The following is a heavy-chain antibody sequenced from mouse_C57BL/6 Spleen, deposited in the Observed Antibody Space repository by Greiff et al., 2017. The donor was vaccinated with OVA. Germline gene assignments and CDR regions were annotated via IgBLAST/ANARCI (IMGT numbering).Heavy chain of an antibody. CDR2: IHPNSGST. V-gene: IGHV1-64*01. Sequence: VQLQESGAELVKPGASVKLSCKASGYTFTSYWMHWVKQRPGQGLEWIGMIHPNSGSTNYNEKFKSKATLTVDKSSSTAYMQLSSLTSEDSAVYYCARDWAVAYWGQGTLVTVSA. CDR3: ARDWAVAY. J-gene: IGHJ3*01. D-gene: IGHD4-1*01. CDR1: GYTFTSYW.